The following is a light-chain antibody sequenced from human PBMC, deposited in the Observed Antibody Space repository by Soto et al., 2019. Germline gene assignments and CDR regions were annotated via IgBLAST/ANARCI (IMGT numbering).Light chain of an antibody. CDR3: SSYGGTNKRYV. CDR2: EVS. J-gene: IGLJ1*01. V-gene: IGLV2-8*01. CDR1: SSDVGGYNY. Sequence: QSALTQPPSASGSPGQSVTISCTGTSSDVGGYNYVSWYQQHPGKAPTLLIYEVSNRPSGVPDRFSGSKSANTASLTVSGLQTEDEADYYCSSYGGTNKRYVFGTGTKLTVL.